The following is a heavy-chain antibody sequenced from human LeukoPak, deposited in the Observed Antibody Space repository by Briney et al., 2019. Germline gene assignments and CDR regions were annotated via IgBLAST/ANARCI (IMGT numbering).Heavy chain of an antibody. Sequence: PSETLSLTCAVYGGSFSGYYWSWIRQPPGKGLEWIGEINHSGSTNYNPSLKSRVTISVDTSKNQFSLQVNSMTPEDTAIYFCARGWANGRLLYTDAFDIWGRGTMVTVSS. D-gene: IGHD1-26*01. J-gene: IGHJ3*02. V-gene: IGHV4-34*01. CDR3: ARGWANGRLLYTDAFDI. CDR1: GGSFSGYY. CDR2: INHSGST.